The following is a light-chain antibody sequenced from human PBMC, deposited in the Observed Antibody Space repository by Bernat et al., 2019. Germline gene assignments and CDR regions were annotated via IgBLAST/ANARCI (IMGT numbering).Light chain of an antibody. CDR2: GVT. V-gene: IGLV2-8*01. J-gene: IGLJ2*01. CDR3: SSYAGSNNLV. Sequence: QSALTQPPSASGSPGQSVTISCTGTSSDVGGYNYVSWYQHHPGKAPKLMIYGVTKRPSGVPDRFSGSKSGNTASLTVSRLQAEDEADYYCSSYAGSNNLVFGGGTKLTVL. CDR1: SSDVGGYNY.